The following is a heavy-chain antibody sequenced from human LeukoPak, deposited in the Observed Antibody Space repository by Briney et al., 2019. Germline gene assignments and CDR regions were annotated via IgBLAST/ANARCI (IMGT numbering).Heavy chain of an antibody. Sequence: ASVKVSCKASGYTFTGYFIHWVRQAPGQGLEWMGWINPNSGGTNYAQKFQGRVTMTRDTSISTAYMELSRLRSDDTAVYYCARDYYDSSGYYYVNWFDPWGQGTLVTVSS. CDR2: INPNSGGT. CDR1: GYTFTGYF. D-gene: IGHD3-22*01. V-gene: IGHV1-2*02. J-gene: IGHJ5*02. CDR3: ARDYYDSSGYYYVNWFDP.